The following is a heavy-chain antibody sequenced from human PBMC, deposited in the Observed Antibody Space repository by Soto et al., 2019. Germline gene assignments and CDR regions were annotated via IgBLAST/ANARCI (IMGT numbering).Heavy chain of an antibody. CDR3: ARDRYTYGHIDY. Sequence: QEQLVESGGGVVQPGRSLRLSCVASGFTFSSYAMHWVRQAPGKGLEWVAIISFDGSNKYYADSVKGRFTISRDNSKNTLYLQMNSLIAEDTAVHYCARDRYTYGHIDYWGQGTLVTVSS. J-gene: IGHJ4*02. V-gene: IGHV3-30-3*01. CDR1: GFTFSSYA. CDR2: ISFDGSNK. D-gene: IGHD5-18*01.